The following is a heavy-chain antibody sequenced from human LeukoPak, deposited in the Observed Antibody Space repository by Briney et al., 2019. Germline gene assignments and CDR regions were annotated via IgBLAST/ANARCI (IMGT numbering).Heavy chain of an antibody. CDR1: GFTFSDSD. V-gene: IGHV3-23*01. CDR3: AKDHGRL. D-gene: IGHD5-12*01. Sequence: GGSLRLSCAASGFTFSDSDTSWVRQDPGKGLGWVSAISGSGYDTYYAASVKGRFTISRDIAKNTLYLQMNSLRAEDTAIYYCAKDHGRLGGQGTLVTVS. J-gene: IGHJ4*02. CDR2: ISGSGYDT.